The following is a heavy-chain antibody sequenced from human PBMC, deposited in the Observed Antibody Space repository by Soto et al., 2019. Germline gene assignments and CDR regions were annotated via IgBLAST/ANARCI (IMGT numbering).Heavy chain of an antibody. CDR3: VAGGRTADHVYHFDD. V-gene: IGHV3-74*01. CDR1: GFTFSNYW. Sequence: EVQLVESGGGLVQPGGSLRLSCAASGFTFSNYWMHWVRQAPGKGLVWVSRINFDESTTTYADSVQGRFTISRDNAKNTVYLQLNRLRAEDTAIYYCVAGGRTADHVYHFDDWGPGALVPVSS. J-gene: IGHJ4*02. CDR2: INFDESTT. D-gene: IGHD3-16*01.